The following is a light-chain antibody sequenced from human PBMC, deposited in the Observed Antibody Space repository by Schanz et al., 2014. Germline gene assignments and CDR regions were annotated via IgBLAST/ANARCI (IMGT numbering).Light chain of an antibody. CDR3: QHSYSTPLT. Sequence: DIQMTQFPSSLSASVGDRVTITCRASQTISSYLNWYQHKPGKDPKLLIYAASTLQSGVPSRFSGGGSGTDFTLTISSLQPEDFATYYCQHSYSTPLTFGPGTKVDIK. J-gene: IGKJ3*01. V-gene: IGKV1-39*01. CDR2: AAS. CDR1: QTISSY.